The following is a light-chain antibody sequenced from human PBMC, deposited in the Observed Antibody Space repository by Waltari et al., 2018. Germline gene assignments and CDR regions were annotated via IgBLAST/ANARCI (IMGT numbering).Light chain of an antibody. CDR1: QSIGVS. CDR3: HQSNILPRT. J-gene: IGKJ2*01. V-gene: IGKV6-21*02. Sequence: EIVLTQSPDFQSVTPKEKVTITCRASQSIGVSLHWYQQKPDQSPRLLVNYASQSISGVPSRFSGSGYWTDFTLTINSLETEDAATYYCHQSNILPRTFGRGTKLEIK. CDR2: YAS.